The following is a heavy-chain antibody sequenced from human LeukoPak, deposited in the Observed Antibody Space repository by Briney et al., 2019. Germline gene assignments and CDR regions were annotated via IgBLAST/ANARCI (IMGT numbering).Heavy chain of an antibody. J-gene: IGHJ4*02. V-gene: IGHV4-59*08. D-gene: IGHD6-6*01. CDR1: GGSISGYY. Sequence: PSETLSLTCTVSGGSISGYYWSWIRQPPGKGLEWIGHIYYTGSTSYNPSLKSRVTISVDTSMNQFSLKLSYVNAADTAVYYCARYNSSGLDYWGQGTLVTVSS. CDR3: ARYNSSGLDY. CDR2: IYYTGST.